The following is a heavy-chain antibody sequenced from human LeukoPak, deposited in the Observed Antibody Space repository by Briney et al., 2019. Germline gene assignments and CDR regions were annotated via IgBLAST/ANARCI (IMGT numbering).Heavy chain of an antibody. CDR2: IIPIFGTA. CDR1: GGTFSSYA. Sequence: ASVKVSCKASGGTFSSYAISWVRQAPGQGLEWMGGIIPIFGTANYAQKFQGRVTITVDESTSTAYMELSSLRSEDTAVYYCASCDTGDCYDYYYYGMDVWGQGTTVTVSS. CDR3: ASCDTGDCYDYYYYGMDV. D-gene: IGHD2-21*02. J-gene: IGHJ6*02. V-gene: IGHV1-69*13.